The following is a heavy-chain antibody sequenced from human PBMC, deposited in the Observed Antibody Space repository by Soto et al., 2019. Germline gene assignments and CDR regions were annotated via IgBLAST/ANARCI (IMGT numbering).Heavy chain of an antibody. J-gene: IGHJ4*02. CDR2: IYHSGST. V-gene: IGHV4-30-2*01. D-gene: IGHD2-15*01. CDR3: ARETVVVAASYFDY. CDR1: GGSISSGGYS. Sequence: PSETLSLTCAVSGGSISSGGYSWSWIRQPPGKGLEWIGYIYHSGSTYYNPSLKSRVTISVDRSKNQFSLKLSSVTAADTAVYYCARETVVVAASYFDYWGQGTLVTVSS.